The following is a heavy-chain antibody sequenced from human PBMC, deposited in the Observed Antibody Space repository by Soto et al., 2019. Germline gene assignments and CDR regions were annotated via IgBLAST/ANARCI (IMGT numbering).Heavy chain of an antibody. CDR3: ARSRYFVWLPLDS. D-gene: IGHD3-9*01. J-gene: IGHJ4*02. CDR1: GGSISTSNW. Sequence: QVQLQESGPGLVKPTGTLSLTCAVSGGSISTSNWWAWVRQSPGKGLEWLGEVYQSGDTNYNPSLKRRVTGAADSPKDRLALKLTSVSAADTAVFFGARSRYFVWLPLDSLGQGSLVTVSS. CDR2: VYQSGDT. V-gene: IGHV4-4*01.